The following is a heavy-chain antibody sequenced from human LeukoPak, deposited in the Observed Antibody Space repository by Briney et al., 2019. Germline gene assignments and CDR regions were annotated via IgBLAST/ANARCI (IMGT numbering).Heavy chain of an antibody. V-gene: IGHV4-59*01. CDR1: GGSFRSSY. CDR2: IYYNGNS. D-gene: IGHD1-14*01. CDR3: AREPFYHDAFDI. Sequence: SETLSLTCIVSGGSFRSSYWSWIRKPPGKGLEWMGYIYYNGNSNYNPSLKNRVTMSVDTPMNEFSLKLSSVTAADTAVYYCAREPFYHDAFDIWGQGTMVIVSS. J-gene: IGHJ3*02.